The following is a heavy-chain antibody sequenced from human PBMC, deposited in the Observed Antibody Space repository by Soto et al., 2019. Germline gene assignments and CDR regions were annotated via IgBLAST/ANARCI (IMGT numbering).Heavy chain of an antibody. CDR1: GGTFSSYA. D-gene: IGHD4-17*01. CDR2: IIPIFGTA. Sequence: GASVKVSCKASGGTFSSYAISWVRQAPGQGLEWMGGIIPIFGTANYAQKFQGRVTITADESTSTAYMELSSLRSEDTAVFYWARGATAVSPYFDYWGQGTLVPVSS. J-gene: IGHJ4*02. CDR3: ARGATAVSPYFDY. V-gene: IGHV1-69*13.